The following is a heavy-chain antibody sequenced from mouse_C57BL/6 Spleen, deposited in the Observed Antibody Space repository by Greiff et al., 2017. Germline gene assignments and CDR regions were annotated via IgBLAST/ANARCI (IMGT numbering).Heavy chain of an antibody. CDR2: ISSGGDYI. CDR1: GFTFSSYA. CDR3: TRVELRDVFAY. J-gene: IGHJ3*01. Sequence: EVQVVESGEGLVKPGGSLKLSCAASGFTFSSYAMSWVRQTPEKRLEWVAYISSGGDYISYADTVKGRFTISRDNARNTLYLQMSSLKSEDTAMYYCTRVELRDVFAYWGQGTLVTVSA. D-gene: IGHD3-2*02. V-gene: IGHV5-9-1*02.